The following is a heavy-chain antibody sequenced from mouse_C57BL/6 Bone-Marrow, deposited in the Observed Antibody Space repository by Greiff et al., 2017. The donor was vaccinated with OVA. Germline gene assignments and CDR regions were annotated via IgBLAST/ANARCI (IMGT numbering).Heavy chain of an antibody. D-gene: IGHD1-1*01. J-gene: IGHJ1*03. CDR2: ISNGGGST. V-gene: IGHV5-12*01. CDR1: GFTFSDYY. CDR3: ARHYYGSRAWYFDV. Sequence: EVQLVESGGGLVQPGGSLKLSCAASGFTFSDYYMYWVRQTPEKRLEWVAYISNGGGSTYYPDTVKGRFTISRDNAKNTLYLQMSRLKSEDTAMYYCARHYYGSRAWYFDVWGTGTTVTVSS.